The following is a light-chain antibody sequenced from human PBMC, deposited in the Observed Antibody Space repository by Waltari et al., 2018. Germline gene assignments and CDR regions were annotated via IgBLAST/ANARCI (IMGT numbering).Light chain of an antibody. CDR1: SSDVGGYNY. CDR3: CSYAGSYTFGV. Sequence: QSALTQPRSVSGSPGQSVTISCTGTSSDVGGYNYFSWYQQPPGKAPKLIIYELHKPPSWVPYRFSGSKSGNTASLTISGLQAEDEADYYCCSYAGSYTFGVFGGGTKVTVL. CDR2: ELH. J-gene: IGLJ2*01. V-gene: IGLV2-11*01.